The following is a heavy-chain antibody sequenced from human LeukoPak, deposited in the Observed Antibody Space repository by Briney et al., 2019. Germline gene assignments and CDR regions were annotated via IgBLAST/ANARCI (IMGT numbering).Heavy chain of an antibody. V-gene: IGHV3-30-3*01. CDR2: ISYDGSNK. Sequence: GGSLRPSCAASGFTFSSYAMHWVRQAPGKGLEWVAVISYDGSNKYYADSVKGRFTISRDNSKNTLYLQMNSLRAEDTAVYYCARDPGYSSSWYDRHYYYYGMDVWGQGTTVTVSS. CDR1: GFTFSSYA. CDR3: ARDPGYSSSWYDRHYYYYGMDV. J-gene: IGHJ6*02. D-gene: IGHD6-13*01.